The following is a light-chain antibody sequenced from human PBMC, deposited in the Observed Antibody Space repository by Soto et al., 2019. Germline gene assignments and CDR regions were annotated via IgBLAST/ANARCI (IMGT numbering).Light chain of an antibody. CDR2: GAS. J-gene: IGKJ4*01. CDR3: QQYNNWPPLT. CDR1: QSGSSN. Sequence: EIMMTQSPATLSVSRWEIATLACRASQSGSSNLAWYQQKPGPAPRLLIYGASTSATGIPAMFSGSGSGTEFTLTISSLQSEDFAVYYCQQYNNWPPLTFGGGTKVEIK. V-gene: IGKV3-15*01.